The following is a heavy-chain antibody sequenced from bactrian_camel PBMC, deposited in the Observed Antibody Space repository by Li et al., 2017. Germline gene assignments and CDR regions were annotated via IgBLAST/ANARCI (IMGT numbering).Heavy chain of an antibody. Sequence: HVQLVESGGGSVQAGSSLNLSCAASGYPYPPYCMAWFRQSPGMEREGIAGRCTYGGTVYTDSVKGRFTISKDDAENTLSLQMNTLRPEDTAMYYCAADRRSDAACYAEAGTDFAYWGQGTQVTVS. D-gene: IGHD1*01. CDR1: GYPYPPYC. V-gene: IGHV3S55*01. J-gene: IGHJ4*01. CDR3: AADRRSDAACYAEAGTDFAY. CDR2: RCTYGGT.